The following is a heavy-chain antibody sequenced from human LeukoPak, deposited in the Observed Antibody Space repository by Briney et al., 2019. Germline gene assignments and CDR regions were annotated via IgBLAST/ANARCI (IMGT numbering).Heavy chain of an antibody. CDR2: INPNSGGT. Sequence: ASVKVSCKASGYTFTGYYMHWVRQAPGQGLEWMGWINPNSGGTNYAQRFQGRVTMTRDTSISTAYMELSRLRSDDTAVYYCARGVSSSRNGFDYWGQGILVTVSS. D-gene: IGHD6-6*01. CDR1: GYTFTGYY. J-gene: IGHJ4*02. V-gene: IGHV1-2*02. CDR3: ARGVSSSRNGFDY.